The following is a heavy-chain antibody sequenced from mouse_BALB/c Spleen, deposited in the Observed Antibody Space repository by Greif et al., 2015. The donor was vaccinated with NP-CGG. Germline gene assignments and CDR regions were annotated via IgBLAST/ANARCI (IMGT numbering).Heavy chain of an antibody. CDR3: AGDYGNCDYAMDY. D-gene: IGHD2-1*01. V-gene: IGHV1S82*01. CDR2: IHPSDSET. J-gene: IGHJ4*01. Sequence: QVQLQQSGAELVRPGASVKLSCKASGYSFTSYWMNWVKQRPGQGLEWIGMIHPSDSETRLNQKFKDKATLTVDKSSSTAYMHHSSQTSEDSAVYYWAGDYGNCDYAMDYWGQGTSVTVAS. CDR1: GYSFTSYW.